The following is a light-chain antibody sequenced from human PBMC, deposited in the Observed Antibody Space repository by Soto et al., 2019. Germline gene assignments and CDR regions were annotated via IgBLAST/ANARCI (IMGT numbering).Light chain of an antibody. CDR3: QQYNSWPRT. J-gene: IGKJ1*01. V-gene: IGKV3-15*01. Sequence: EIVMTQSPATLSVSPGERATLSCGASQSVSDNLAWYQQKPGQAPRPLLYGASTSATGVPARFSGRGSGTEFTLTIGSLQSADFALYYCQQYNSWPRTFGQGTKV. CDR2: GAS. CDR1: QSVSDN.